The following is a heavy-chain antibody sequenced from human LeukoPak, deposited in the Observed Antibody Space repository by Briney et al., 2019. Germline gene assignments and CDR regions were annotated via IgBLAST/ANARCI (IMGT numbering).Heavy chain of an antibody. Sequence: GGSLRLSCAASGFTFSSYAMHWVRQAPGKGLEWVAVISYDGSNKYYADSVKGRFTISRDNAKNTLYLQMNSLRAEDTAVYYCARDTYYDFWSGYYYFDYWGQGTLVTVSS. J-gene: IGHJ4*02. D-gene: IGHD3-3*01. CDR2: ISYDGSNK. CDR1: GFTFSSYA. V-gene: IGHV3-30-3*01. CDR3: ARDTYYDFWSGYYYFDY.